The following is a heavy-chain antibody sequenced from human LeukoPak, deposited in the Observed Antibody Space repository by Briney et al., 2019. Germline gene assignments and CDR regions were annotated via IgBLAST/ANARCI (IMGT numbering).Heavy chain of an antibody. J-gene: IGHJ5*01. V-gene: IGHV4-31*03. CDR3: ARVGGVVVPAYFDS. D-gene: IGHD2-2*01. CDR1: GGYINSGRYY. CDR2: IYYSGST. Sequence: SETLSLICTVSGGYINSGRYYWSWIRQHPGKGLEWIRYIYYSGSTYHNPPLKSRVTMSVDTSKNQVSLKLSSVTDADTAVYYCARVGGVVVPAYFDSWGQGTLVSVCS.